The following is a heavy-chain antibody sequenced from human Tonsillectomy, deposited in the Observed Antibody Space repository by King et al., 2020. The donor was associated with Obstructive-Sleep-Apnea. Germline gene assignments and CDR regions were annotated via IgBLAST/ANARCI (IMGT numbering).Heavy chain of an antibody. CDR1: GFIVSSNY. CDR3: ASSWGPMVRGVDAFDI. J-gene: IGHJ3*02. Sequence: VQLVESGGGLVQPGGSLRLSCAASGFIVSSNYMSWVRQAPGKGLEWVSVIYSGGSTYYADSVKGRFTISRDNSKNTLYLQMNSLRAEDTAVYYCASSWGPMVRGVDAFDIWGQGTMVTVSS. V-gene: IGHV3-66*01. CDR2: IYSGGST. D-gene: IGHD3-10*01.